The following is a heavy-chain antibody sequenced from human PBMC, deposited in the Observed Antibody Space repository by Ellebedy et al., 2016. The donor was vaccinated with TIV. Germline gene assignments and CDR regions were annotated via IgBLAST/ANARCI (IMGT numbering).Heavy chain of an antibody. V-gene: IGHV3-23*01. D-gene: IGHD6-19*01. J-gene: IGHJ4*02. Sequence: GESLKISXAASGFTFSSYAMSWVRQAPGKGLEWVSAISGSGGSTYYADSVKGRFTISRDNSKNTLYLQMNSLRAEDTAVYYCAKDGREQWLVTTKTPYYFDYWGQGTLVTVSS. CDR1: GFTFSSYA. CDR2: ISGSGGST. CDR3: AKDGREQWLVTTKTPYYFDY.